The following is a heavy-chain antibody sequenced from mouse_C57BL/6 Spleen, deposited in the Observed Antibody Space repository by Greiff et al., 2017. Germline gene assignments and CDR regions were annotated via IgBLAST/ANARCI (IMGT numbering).Heavy chain of an antibody. D-gene: IGHD1-1*01. J-gene: IGHJ3*01. V-gene: IGHV1-53*01. CDR1: GYTFTSYW. CDR2: INPSNGGT. Sequence: QVQLKQPGTELVKPGASVKLSCTASGYTFTSYWMHWVKQRPGQGLEWMGNINPSNGGTNYNEKFKSKATLTVDKSSSTAYMQLSSLTSEDSEVYYCASYYGSSYEAWFAYWGQGTLVTVSA. CDR3: ASYYGSSYEAWFAY.